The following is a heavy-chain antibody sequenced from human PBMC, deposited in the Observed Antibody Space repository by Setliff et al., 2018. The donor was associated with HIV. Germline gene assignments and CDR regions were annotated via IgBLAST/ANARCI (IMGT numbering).Heavy chain of an antibody. D-gene: IGHD2-15*01. CDR2: MNSNSGNT. Sequence: ASVKVSCKASGYTFTSYDINWVRQATGQGLEWMGWMNSNSGNTGYAQKFQGRVTITRNTSISTAYMELSSLRSEDTAVYYCARIRGYCSGGSCYSVFNYYYGMDVWGQGTTVTVSS. V-gene: IGHV1-8*03. CDR3: ARIRGYCSGGSCYSVFNYYYGMDV. J-gene: IGHJ6*02. CDR1: GYTFTSYD.